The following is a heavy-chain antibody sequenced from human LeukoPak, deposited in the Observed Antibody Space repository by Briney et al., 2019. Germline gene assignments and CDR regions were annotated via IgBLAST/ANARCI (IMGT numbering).Heavy chain of an antibody. CDR3: ASSVRNWNDVAYFDY. CDR2: IGRSSSYT. V-gene: IGHV3-11*03. D-gene: IGHD1-1*01. J-gene: IGHJ4*02. CDR1: GFTLSDYY. Sequence: GGSLRLSCAASGFTLSDYYMNWIRQAPGKGLGWVSYIGRSSSYTKYADSVKGRFTISRDNAKKSLYLEMNSLRGEDTAVYYCASSVRNWNDVAYFDYWGQGTLVTVSS.